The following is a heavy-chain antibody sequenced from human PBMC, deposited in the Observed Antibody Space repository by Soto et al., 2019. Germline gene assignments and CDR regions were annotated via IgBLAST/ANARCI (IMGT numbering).Heavy chain of an antibody. Sequence: GGSLRLSCAASGFTFRNYAMSWARQAPGKGLEWVSAISGSGGTTHYADSVKGRFTISRDNSKNTLYLQMNSLRAEDTAVYYCAKDQELYCSGGSCYAYGMDVWGQGTTVTVSS. J-gene: IGHJ6*02. CDR2: ISGSGGTT. V-gene: IGHV3-23*01. D-gene: IGHD2-15*01. CDR3: AKDQELYCSGGSCYAYGMDV. CDR1: GFTFRNYA.